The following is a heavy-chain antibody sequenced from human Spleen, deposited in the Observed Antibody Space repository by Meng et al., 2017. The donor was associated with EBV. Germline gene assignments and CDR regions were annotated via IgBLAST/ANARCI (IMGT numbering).Heavy chain of an antibody. V-gene: IGHV4-39*07. CDR1: GASYSSSSYY. CDR3: ARRGTKYFDL. CDR2: IYYSGST. D-gene: IGHD1-1*01. Sequence: QLQVPVAWPGRVNPQQTLSVNVTFSGASYSSSSYYWGWIRQPPGKGLEWIGSIYYSGSTYYNPSLKSRVTISVDTSKNQFSLKLSSVTAADTAVYYCARRGTKYFDLWGRGTLVTVSS. J-gene: IGHJ2*01.